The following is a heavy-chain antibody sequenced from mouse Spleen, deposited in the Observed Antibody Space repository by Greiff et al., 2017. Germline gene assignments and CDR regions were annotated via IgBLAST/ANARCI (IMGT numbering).Heavy chain of an antibody. D-gene: IGHD1-1*01. V-gene: IGHV1-63*01. CDR1: GYAFTNYW. CDR3: ARWPLYYYGSLYAMDY. J-gene: IGHJ4*01. Sequence: QVQLQQSGAELVRPGTSVKISCKASGYAFTNYWLGWVKQRPGHGLEWIGDIYPGSGNTYYNEKFKGKATLTADKSSSTAYMQLSSLTSEDSAVYFCARWPLYYYGSLYAMDYWGQGTSVTVSS. CDR2: IYPGSGNT.